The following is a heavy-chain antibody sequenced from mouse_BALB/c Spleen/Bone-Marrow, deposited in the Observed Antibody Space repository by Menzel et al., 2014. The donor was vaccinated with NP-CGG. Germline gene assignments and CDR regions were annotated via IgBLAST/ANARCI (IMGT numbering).Heavy chain of an antibody. CDR1: GYTFSNYW. CDR3: ASGDYFDY. Sequence: VQLQQSGAELMKPGASVKISCKATGYTFSNYWMEWVKQRPGHGLEWIGEILPGSGSTNYNEKFTGKATFTADTSSNTAYLQLSSLTSADSAVYYCASGDYFDYWGQGTTRTVSS. V-gene: IGHV1-9*01. J-gene: IGHJ2*01. CDR2: ILPGSGST.